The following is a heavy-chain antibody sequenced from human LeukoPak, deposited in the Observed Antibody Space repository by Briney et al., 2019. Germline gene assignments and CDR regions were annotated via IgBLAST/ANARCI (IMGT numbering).Heavy chain of an antibody. J-gene: IGHJ4*02. Sequence: SETLSLTCTVSGGSMSSYYWSWIRQPPGRGLEWIGYIYYSGSTKYNPSLKSRVTISVDTSKNQFSLKLSSVTAADTAVYYCARGARAGYNLEPFDYWGQGTLVTVSS. D-gene: IGHD5-24*01. CDR2: IYYSGST. CDR1: GGSMSSYY. V-gene: IGHV4-59*08. CDR3: ARGARAGYNLEPFDY.